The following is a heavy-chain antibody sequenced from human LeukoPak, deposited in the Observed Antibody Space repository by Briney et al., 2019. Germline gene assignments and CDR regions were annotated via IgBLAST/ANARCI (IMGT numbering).Heavy chain of an antibody. CDR2: ISSSSSYI. D-gene: IGHD2-21*02. Sequence: GGSLRLSCAASGFTFSSYSMNWVRQAPGKGLEWVSPISSSSSYIYYADSVKGRFTISRDNAKNSLYLQMNSLRAEDTAVYYCARGTYCGGDCYSGAFDYWGQGTLVTVSS. CDR3: ARGTYCGGDCYSGAFDY. J-gene: IGHJ4*02. CDR1: GFTFSSYS. V-gene: IGHV3-21*01.